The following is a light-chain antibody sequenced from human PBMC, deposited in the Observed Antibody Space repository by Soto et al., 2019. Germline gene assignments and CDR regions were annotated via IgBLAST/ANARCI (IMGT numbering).Light chain of an antibody. V-gene: IGKV3-11*01. CDR2: DTS. CDR3: QLRSNWPPEYT. CDR1: QSVSRY. J-gene: IGKJ2*01. Sequence: EIVLTQSPATLSLSPGERATLSCRASQSVSRYLAWYQQKPGQAPRLLIYDTSNRASGIPARFSGSGSGTDFTLTISSLEPEDFAVYYCQLRSNWPPEYTFGQGTSLEIK.